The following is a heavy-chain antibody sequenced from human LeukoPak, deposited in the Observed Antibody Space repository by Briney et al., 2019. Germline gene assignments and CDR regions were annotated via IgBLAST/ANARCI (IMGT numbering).Heavy chain of an antibody. Sequence: GGSLRLSCAASGFTFSGDWMSWVRQAPGKGLEWVASIKQDGSDKYYVDSVKGRFTISRDNAKKTLFLQMNTLRAEDTAVYYCARGYGSPDFWGQGTLVTVSS. CDR2: IKQDGSDK. CDR3: ARGYGSPDF. D-gene: IGHD2-15*01. V-gene: IGHV3-7*05. J-gene: IGHJ4*02. CDR1: GFTFSGDW.